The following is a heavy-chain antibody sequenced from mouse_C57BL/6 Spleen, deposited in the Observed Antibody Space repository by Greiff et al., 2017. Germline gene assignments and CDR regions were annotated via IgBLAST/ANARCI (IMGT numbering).Heavy chain of an antibody. Sequence: VMLVESGPGLVQPSQSLSITCTVSGFSLTSYGVHWVRQSPGKGLEWLGVIWSGGSTDYNAAFISRLSISKDNSKSQVFFKMNSLQADDTAIYYCARNEGYYAWFAYWGQGTLVTVSA. CDR3: ARNEGYYAWFAY. J-gene: IGHJ3*01. CDR1: GFSLTSYG. CDR2: IWSGGST. D-gene: IGHD2-3*01. V-gene: IGHV2-2*01.